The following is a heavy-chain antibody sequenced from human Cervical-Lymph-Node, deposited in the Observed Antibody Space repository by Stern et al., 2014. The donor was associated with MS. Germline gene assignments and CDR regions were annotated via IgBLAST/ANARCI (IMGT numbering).Heavy chain of an antibody. V-gene: IGHV4-31*03. CDR2: IYHSGIT. CDR3: ATIIAVPGYIDY. J-gene: IGHJ4*02. CDR1: GGSISSGDHY. D-gene: IGHD6-19*01. Sequence: VQLEESGPGLVKPSQTLSLTCTVSGGSISSGDHYWTWIRQQPGKGLEFMGYIYHSGITFDNPSLKSRVTLSVDASKNQFSLKVTSVTAADTAVYYCATIIAVPGYIDYWGQGTLVTVSS.